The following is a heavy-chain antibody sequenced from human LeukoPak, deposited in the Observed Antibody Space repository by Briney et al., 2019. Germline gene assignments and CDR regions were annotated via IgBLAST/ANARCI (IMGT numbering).Heavy chain of an antibody. CDR2: ISAYNGNT. CDR1: GYTFTRYG. Sequence: GSSVKVSCKASGYTFTRYGISWVRQAPGQGLEWMGWISAYNGNTNYAQKLQGRVTMTTDTSTSTAYMELRSLRSDDTAVYYCARDRAGPPDPFDPWGQGTLVTVSS. CDR3: ARDRAGPPDPFDP. V-gene: IGHV1-18*01. D-gene: IGHD1-14*01. J-gene: IGHJ5*02.